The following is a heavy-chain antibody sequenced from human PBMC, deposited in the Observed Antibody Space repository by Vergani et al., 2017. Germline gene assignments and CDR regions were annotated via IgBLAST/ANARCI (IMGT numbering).Heavy chain of an antibody. J-gene: IGHJ6*03. Sequence: EVQLLESGGGLVQPGGSLRLSCAASGFTFSSYAMSWVRKAPGKGLEWVSAISGSGGSTYYADSVKGRFTISRDNSKNTLYLQMNSLRAEDTAVYYCAKGPAGYSYGGYYYMDVWGKGTTVTVSS. CDR1: GFTFSSYA. D-gene: IGHD5-18*01. CDR2: ISGSGGST. V-gene: IGHV3-23*01. CDR3: AKGPAGYSYGGYYYMDV.